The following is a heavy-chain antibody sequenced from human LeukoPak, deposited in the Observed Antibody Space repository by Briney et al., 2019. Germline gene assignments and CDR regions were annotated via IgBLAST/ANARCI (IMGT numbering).Heavy chain of an antibody. D-gene: IGHD7-27*01. Sequence: AGGSLRLSCAASGFTFSSYGMHWVRQAPGKGLEWVAFIRFDGINKYYADSVKGRFTISRDNSKNTLYLQMNSLRAEDTAVYYCAKALGLGIDWLFDYWGQGTLVTVSS. CDR2: IRFDGINK. V-gene: IGHV3-30*02. CDR3: AKALGLGIDWLFDY. J-gene: IGHJ4*02. CDR1: GFTFSSYG.